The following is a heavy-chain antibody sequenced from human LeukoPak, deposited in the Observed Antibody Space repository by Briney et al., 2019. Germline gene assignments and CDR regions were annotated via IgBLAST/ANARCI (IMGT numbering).Heavy chain of an antibody. Sequence: ASVKVSCTASGGTFSSYAISWVRQAPGQGLEWMGGIIPIFGTANYAQKFQGRVTITADKSTGTAYMELSSLRSEDTAVYYCARMIQYYYGSGSYLYPWGQGTLVTVSS. J-gene: IGHJ5*02. D-gene: IGHD3-10*01. CDR3: ARMIQYYYGSGSYLYP. CDR2: IIPIFGTA. CDR1: GGTFSSYA. V-gene: IGHV1-69*06.